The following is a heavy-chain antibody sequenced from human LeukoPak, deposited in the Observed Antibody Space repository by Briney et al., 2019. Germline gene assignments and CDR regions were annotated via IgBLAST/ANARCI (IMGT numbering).Heavy chain of an antibody. Sequence: PGGSLRPSCAASGFTFGDYYMSWIRQAPGKGLEWVSYISSGSSYTNYADSVKGRFTISRDNAKNSLNLQMNSLRAEDTAVYYCARVGVDTPRNNWFDPWGQGTLVTVSS. V-gene: IGHV3-11*06. CDR3: ARVGVDTPRNNWFDP. CDR1: GFTFGDYY. D-gene: IGHD2-2*02. J-gene: IGHJ5*02. CDR2: ISSGSSYT.